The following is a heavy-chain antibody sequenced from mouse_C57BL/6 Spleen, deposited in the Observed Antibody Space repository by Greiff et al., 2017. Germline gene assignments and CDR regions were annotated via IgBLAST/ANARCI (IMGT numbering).Heavy chain of an antibody. CDR2: IHPSDSDT. CDR3: AIRGSSSLFAY. CDR1: GYTFTSYW. D-gene: IGHD1-1*01. V-gene: IGHV1-74*01. Sequence: QVQLQQPGAELVKPGASVKVSCKASGYTFTSYWMHWVKQRPGQGLEWIGRIHPSDSDTNYNQKFKGKATLTVDKSSSTAYMLLSSLTSEDSAVYYCAIRGSSSLFAYWGQGTLVTVSA. J-gene: IGHJ3*01.